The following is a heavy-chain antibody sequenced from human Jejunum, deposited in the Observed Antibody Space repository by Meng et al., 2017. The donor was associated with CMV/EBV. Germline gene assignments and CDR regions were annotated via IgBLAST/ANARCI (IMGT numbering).Heavy chain of an antibody. CDR1: Y. CDR3: ARDLASRTYDDFWSGFNGMDV. D-gene: IGHD3-3*01. V-gene: IGHV1-46*01. J-gene: IGHJ6*02. CDR2: INPGGGST. Sequence: YVDWVRQAPGQGLEWMGIINPGGGSTSYAQNFRGRVTMTRDTSTSTVYMELSSLRSEDTAVYYCARDLASRTYDDFWSGFNGMDVWGQGTTVTVSS.